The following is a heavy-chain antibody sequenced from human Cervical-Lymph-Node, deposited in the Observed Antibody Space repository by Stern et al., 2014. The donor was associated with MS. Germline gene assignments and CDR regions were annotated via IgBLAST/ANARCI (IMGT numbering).Heavy chain of an antibody. J-gene: IGHJ4*02. CDR2: VYYSGAT. CDR1: GDSISSYTHY. V-gene: IGHV4-39*01. Sequence: QLQLQESGPGLVKPSATLSLTCAVSGDSISSYTHYWAWIRQPPGKGLEWIGSVYYSGATYYKPSLKIPVTIPLDTTKNHFPLGLNSVTAADTAVYYCAKHACTGAACPFDLWGQGTLVTVSS. CDR3: AKHACTGAACPFDL. D-gene: IGHD2-8*02.